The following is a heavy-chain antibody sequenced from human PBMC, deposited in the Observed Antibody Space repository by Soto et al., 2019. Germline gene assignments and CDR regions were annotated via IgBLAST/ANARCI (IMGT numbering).Heavy chain of an antibody. V-gene: IGHV3-23*01. CDR1: AFSFSYFA. CDR3: AKDRGGSGWSTLDH. J-gene: IGHJ4*02. D-gene: IGHD6-19*01. CDR2: ISGSGGNT. Sequence: EVQLLESGGSLVHPGGSLRLSCADSAFSFSYFALSWVRQAPGKGLEWVAAISGSGGNTYYADSVKGRFTISRDNSKNTLFLQMNSLRDEDTAVYYCAKDRGGSGWSTLDHWGQGTLVTVSS.